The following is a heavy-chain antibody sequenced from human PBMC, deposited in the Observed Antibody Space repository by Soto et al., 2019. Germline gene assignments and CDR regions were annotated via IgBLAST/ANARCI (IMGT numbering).Heavy chain of an antibody. V-gene: IGHV3-30*18. J-gene: IGHJ4*02. Sequence: VQLVESGGGVVQPGRSLRLSCAASGFNFSDYAMHWVRQAPGKGLEWVAVVSNDGRNTHYAGSVKCRFTISRDSSKNTVSLEMTSLRADDTAVYYCAKGGRQGLVTSDFSYWCQGARVTVSS. D-gene: IGHD6-19*01. CDR1: GFNFSDYA. CDR3: AKGGRQGLVTSDFSY. CDR2: VSNDGRNT.